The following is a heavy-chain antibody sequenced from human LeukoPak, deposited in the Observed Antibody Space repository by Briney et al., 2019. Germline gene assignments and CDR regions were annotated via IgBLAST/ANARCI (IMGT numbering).Heavy chain of an antibody. D-gene: IGHD3-16*01. CDR3: ARLGVPLYYFDY. J-gene: IGHJ4*02. CDR2: IYASGST. CDR1: GGSISSDSYY. Sequence: PSETLSLTCTVSGGSISSDSYYWSWIRQPAGKGLEWIEHIYASGSTNYNPSLKSRVTILVDTSKNQFSLKLSSVTAADTAVYYCARLGVPLYYFDYWGQGTLVTVSS. V-gene: IGHV4-61*09.